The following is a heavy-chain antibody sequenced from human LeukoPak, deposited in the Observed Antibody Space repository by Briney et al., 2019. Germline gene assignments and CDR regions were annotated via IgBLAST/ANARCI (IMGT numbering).Heavy chain of an antibody. CDR1: GYTFTSYG. Sequence: ASVKVSCKASGYTFTSYGISWVRQAPGQGLEWMGWISAYNGNTNYAQKLQGRVTMTTDTSTSTAYMGLRSLRSDDTAVYYCARTYEVVVVPAAIGDAFDIWGQGTMVTVSS. D-gene: IGHD2-2*01. J-gene: IGHJ3*02. V-gene: IGHV1-18*01. CDR2: ISAYNGNT. CDR3: ARTYEVVVVPAAIGDAFDI.